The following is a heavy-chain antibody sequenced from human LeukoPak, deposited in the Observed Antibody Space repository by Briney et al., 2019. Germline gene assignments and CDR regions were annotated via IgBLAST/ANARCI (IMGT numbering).Heavy chain of an antibody. CDR2: INHSGST. Sequence: SETLSLTCAVYGGSFSGYYWSWIRQPPGKGLEWIGEINHSGSTNYNPSLKSRVTISVDRSKNQFSLKLSSVTAADTAVYYCARVSSSWRFDYWGQGTLVTVSS. CDR1: GGSFSGYY. D-gene: IGHD6-13*01. J-gene: IGHJ4*02. CDR3: ARVSSSWRFDY. V-gene: IGHV4-34*01.